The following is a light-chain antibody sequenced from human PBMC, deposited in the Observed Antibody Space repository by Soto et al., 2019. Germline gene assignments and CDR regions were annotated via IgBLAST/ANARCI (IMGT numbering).Light chain of an antibody. CDR3: CAYSTSGTHV. V-gene: IGLV2-14*03. CDR2: DVN. CDR1: SSDVGSYDY. J-gene: IGLJ1*01. Sequence: VLTQPASVSGSPGQSITFSCTGTSSDVGSYDYVSWHQQHPGKAPKLIIYDVNNRPSGVPSRFSGSKSGNTASLTISGLQTEDEADYYCCAYSTSGTHVFGTGTKVTVL.